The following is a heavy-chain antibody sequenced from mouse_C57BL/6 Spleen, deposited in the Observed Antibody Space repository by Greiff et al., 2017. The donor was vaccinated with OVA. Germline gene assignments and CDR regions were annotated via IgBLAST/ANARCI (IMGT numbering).Heavy chain of an antibody. CDR2: IYPGDGDT. Sequence: QVQLKESGAELVKPGASVKISCKASGYAFSSYWMNWVKQRPGKGLEWIGQIYPGDGDTNYNGKFKGKATLTADKSSSTAYMQLSSLTSEDSAVYFCARSPYGNYAMDYWGQGTSVTVSS. CDR1: GYAFSSYW. D-gene: IGHD2-1*01. CDR3: ARSPYGNYAMDY. J-gene: IGHJ4*01. V-gene: IGHV1-80*01.